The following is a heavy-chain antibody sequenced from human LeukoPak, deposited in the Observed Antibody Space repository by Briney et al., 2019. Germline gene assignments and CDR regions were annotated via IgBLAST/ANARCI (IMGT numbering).Heavy chain of an antibody. CDR3: ARERVTTTAFDI. CDR1: GFTLSTYN. Sequence: GGSLRLSCAASGFTLSTYNTYWVRQAPGKGLEWVSSITSSSTYYADSVKGRFTISRDNAKNSLYLQMNSLRAEDTAVYYCARERVTTTAFDIWGQGTMVTVSS. J-gene: IGHJ3*02. CDR2: ITSSSTY. D-gene: IGHD5-12*01. V-gene: IGHV3-21*01.